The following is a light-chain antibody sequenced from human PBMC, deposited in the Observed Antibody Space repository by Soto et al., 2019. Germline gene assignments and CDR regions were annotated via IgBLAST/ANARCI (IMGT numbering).Light chain of an antibody. Sequence: QSVLTQPPSVSRAPGQRVTISCTGSSSNIGAGYDVHWYQQLPGTAPKLLIYGNSNRPSGVPDRFSGSKSGTSASLAITGLQAEDEADYYCQSYESSLSGFYVFGTGTKVTV. CDR3: QSYESSLSGFYV. CDR1: SSNIGAGYD. CDR2: GNS. J-gene: IGLJ1*01. V-gene: IGLV1-40*01.